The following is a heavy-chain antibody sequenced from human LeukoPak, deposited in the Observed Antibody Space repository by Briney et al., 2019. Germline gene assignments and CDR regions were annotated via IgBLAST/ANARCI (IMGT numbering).Heavy chain of an antibody. CDR1: GFTFSNYW. J-gene: IGHJ4*02. Sequence: GGSLRLSCAASGFTFSNYWMSWVRQAPGKGLEWVANIKQDGSEKYYVDSVKGRFTISRDNSKNTLYLQMNSLRAEDTAIYYCARDGTTMIVVAPGYWGQGTLVTVSS. D-gene: IGHD3-22*01. CDR3: ARDGTTMIVVAPGY. CDR2: IKQDGSEK. V-gene: IGHV3-7*01.